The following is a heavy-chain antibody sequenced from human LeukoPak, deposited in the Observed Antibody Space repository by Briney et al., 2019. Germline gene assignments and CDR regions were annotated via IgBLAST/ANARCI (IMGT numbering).Heavy chain of an antibody. CDR1: GFTFSSYA. V-gene: IGHV3-23*01. CDR3: ARRTSYYFPY. CDR2: ITGSGDST. D-gene: IGHD1/OR15-1a*01. J-gene: IGHJ4*02. Sequence: SGGSLRLSCAASGFTFSSYAMSWVRQAPGKGLEWVSTITGSGDSTDYADSVKGRFTISRDNAKNTLYLQMNSPRVEDTAVYYCARRTSYYFPYWGQGALVTVSS.